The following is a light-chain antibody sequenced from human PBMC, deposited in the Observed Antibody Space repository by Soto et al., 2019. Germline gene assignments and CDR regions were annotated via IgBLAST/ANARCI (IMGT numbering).Light chain of an antibody. Sequence: AVLLTQSPSSFSASTGDRATITCRASQDIHNYLAWYQQVPGKAPKLLLYAASILQTGVPSRFRGSGSGTDFTLTIDGLQSEDFATYFCQHSYNYPWTFGQGPTVE. CDR2: AAS. CDR1: QDIHNY. CDR3: QHSYNYPWT. J-gene: IGKJ1*01. V-gene: IGKV1-8*01.